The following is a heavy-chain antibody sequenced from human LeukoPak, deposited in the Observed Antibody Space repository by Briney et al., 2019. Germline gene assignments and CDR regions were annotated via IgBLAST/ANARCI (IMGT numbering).Heavy chain of an antibody. Sequence: GGSLRLSCAASGFTFRSYWMHWVRQAPGKGLVWLSRITNDGSSTTYADSVKGRFTISRDNAKNTLYLQMNSLRAEDTAVYYCARGVAAAGTTLDYWGQGTLVTVSS. D-gene: IGHD6-13*01. J-gene: IGHJ4*02. CDR3: ARGVAAAGTTLDY. CDR2: ITNDGSST. CDR1: GFTFRSYW. V-gene: IGHV3-74*01.